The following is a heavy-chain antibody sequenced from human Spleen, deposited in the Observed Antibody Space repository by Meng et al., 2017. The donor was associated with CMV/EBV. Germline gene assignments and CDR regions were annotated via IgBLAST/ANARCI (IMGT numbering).Heavy chain of an antibody. Sequence: ETLSLTCAASGFTFSNYWMSWVRQAPGKGLEWVANIKQDGSEKYYVDSVKGRFTISRDNAKNSLYLEMISLRADDTALYYCARDAGYYASGSDAVDFWGRGTMVTVSS. CDR3: ARDAGYYASGSDAVDF. CDR1: GFTFSNYW. D-gene: IGHD3-10*01. J-gene: IGHJ3*01. V-gene: IGHV3-7*01. CDR2: IKQDGSEK.